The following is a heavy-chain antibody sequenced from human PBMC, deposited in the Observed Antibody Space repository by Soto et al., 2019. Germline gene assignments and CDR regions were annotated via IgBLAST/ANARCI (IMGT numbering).Heavy chain of an antibody. CDR3: ARGVPNCSSSSRYYDL. J-gene: IGHJ4*02. CDR1: GFSFSRHC. D-gene: IGHD2-2*01. V-gene: IGHV3-74*01. CDR2: MSGDGRTT. Sequence: VGYLRLSFEVSGFSFSRHCMHWVRQAPLKVLVWVSRMSGDGRTTSHADYANGRFTIYRDNAKKTLYLQVNSLRVEDTAVYYCARGVPNCSSSSRYYDLWAQGILDSVSS.